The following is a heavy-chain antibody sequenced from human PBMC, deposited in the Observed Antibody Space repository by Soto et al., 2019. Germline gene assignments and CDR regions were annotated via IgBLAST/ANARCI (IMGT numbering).Heavy chain of an antibody. CDR3: ATDSASTSRL. V-gene: IGHV1-3*01. D-gene: IGHD2-2*01. J-gene: IGHJ4*02. Sequence: ASVKGYCKASGVVSTNYNFHWVRQAPRQSLEWMGRINAANGNTQYSQNFQGRVTFTSDASASTAFMELTNLRFEDKAMYYCATDSASTSRLWGQATMVTV. CDR1: GVVSTNYN. CDR2: INAANGNT.